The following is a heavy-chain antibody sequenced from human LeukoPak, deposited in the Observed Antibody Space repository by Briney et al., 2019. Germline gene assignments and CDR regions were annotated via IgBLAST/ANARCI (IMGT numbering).Heavy chain of an antibody. Sequence: ASVKVSCKASGYTFTSYGISWVRQAPGQGLEWMGWISAYNDNTNYAQKLQGRVTMTTDTSTSTAYMELRSLRSDDTAVYYCARDPPRKLLWFGELLSPLDYWGQGTLVTVSS. CDR3: ARDPPRKLLWFGELLSPLDY. CDR2: ISAYNDNT. D-gene: IGHD3-10*01. V-gene: IGHV1-18*01. J-gene: IGHJ4*02. CDR1: GYTFTSYG.